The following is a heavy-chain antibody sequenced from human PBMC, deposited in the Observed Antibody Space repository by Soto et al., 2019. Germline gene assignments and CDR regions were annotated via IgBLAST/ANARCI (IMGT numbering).Heavy chain of an antibody. Sequence: RLSCAASGFTFSSYGMHWVRQAPGKGLEWVAVIWYDGSNKYYADSVKGRFTISRDNSKNTLYLQMNSLRAEDTAVYYCARDLSNYCSSTSCFPSYYYYYGMDVWGQGTTVTVSS. CDR2: IWYDGSNK. V-gene: IGHV3-33*01. D-gene: IGHD2-2*01. CDR1: GFTFSSYG. J-gene: IGHJ6*02. CDR3: ARDLSNYCSSTSCFPSYYYYYGMDV.